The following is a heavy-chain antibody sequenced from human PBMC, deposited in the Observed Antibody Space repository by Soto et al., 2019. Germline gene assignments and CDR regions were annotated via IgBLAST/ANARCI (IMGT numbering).Heavy chain of an antibody. CDR2: ISAYSGNT. Sequence: ASVKVSCKASGYTFTSYGINWVRQAPGQGLEWMGWISAYSGNTNYTQKLQGRVTMTTDTSTSTAYMELRSLRSDDTAVYYCARTGLPAAMTAGYYYGMDVWGQGTTVTVSS. V-gene: IGHV1-18*04. CDR3: ARTGLPAAMTAGYYYGMDV. D-gene: IGHD2-2*01. J-gene: IGHJ6*02. CDR1: GYTFTSYG.